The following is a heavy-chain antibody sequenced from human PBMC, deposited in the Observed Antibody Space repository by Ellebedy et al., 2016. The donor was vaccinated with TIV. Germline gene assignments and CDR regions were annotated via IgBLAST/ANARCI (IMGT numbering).Heavy chain of an antibody. Sequence: GESLKISCAASGFTVNSYFMSWVRQAPGKGLEWVSIIYKDGGTNYTDSALGRFTISRDNSENTLYLQMDSLRAEDTAVYYCARDPGGGGNYGDNWFDLWGQGTLVTVSS. D-gene: IGHD4-17*01. CDR1: GFTVNSYF. CDR2: IYKDGGT. CDR3: ARDPGGGGNYGDNWFDL. J-gene: IGHJ5*02. V-gene: IGHV3-66*01.